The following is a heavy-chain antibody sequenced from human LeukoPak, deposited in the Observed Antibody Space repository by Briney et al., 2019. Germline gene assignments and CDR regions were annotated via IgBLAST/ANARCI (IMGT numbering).Heavy chain of an antibody. D-gene: IGHD6-19*01. CDR2: INHSGST. J-gene: IGHJ5*02. V-gene: IGHV4-34*01. CDR1: GGSFSGYY. Sequence: SETLSLTCAVYGGSFSGYYWSWIRQPPGKGLEWIGEINHSGSTNYNPSLKSRVTISVDTSKNQFSLKLSSVTAADTAVYYCARHQKSSGWYGGWFDPWGQGTLVTVSS. CDR3: ARHQKSSGWYGGWFDP.